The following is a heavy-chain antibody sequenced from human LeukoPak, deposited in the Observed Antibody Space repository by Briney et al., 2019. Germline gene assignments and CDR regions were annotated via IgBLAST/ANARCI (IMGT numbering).Heavy chain of an antibody. CDR3: ARDPRNYYGSGSYSGAFDI. CDR2: VNAGNGNT. Sequence: ASVKVSCKAFGYTFTSYAMHWVRQAPGQRLEWMGWVNAGNGNTKYSQKFQGRVTITRDTSASTAYMELSSLRSEDTAVYYCARDPRNYYGSGSYSGAFDIWGQGTMVTVSS. D-gene: IGHD3-10*01. V-gene: IGHV1-3*01. CDR1: GYTFTSYA. J-gene: IGHJ3*02.